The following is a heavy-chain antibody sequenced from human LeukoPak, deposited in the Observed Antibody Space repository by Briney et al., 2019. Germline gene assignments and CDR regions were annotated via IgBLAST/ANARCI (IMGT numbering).Heavy chain of an antibody. Sequence: ASVKVSCKASGGTFSSYAISWVRQAPGQGLEWMGGINPNSGGTNYAQKFQGRVTMTRDTSISTAYMELSRLRSDDTAVYYCARDLGTIFGVVHIAFDIWGQGTMVTVSS. V-gene: IGHV1-2*02. J-gene: IGHJ3*02. CDR2: INPNSGGT. CDR1: GGTFSSYA. CDR3: ARDLGTIFGVVHIAFDI. D-gene: IGHD3-3*01.